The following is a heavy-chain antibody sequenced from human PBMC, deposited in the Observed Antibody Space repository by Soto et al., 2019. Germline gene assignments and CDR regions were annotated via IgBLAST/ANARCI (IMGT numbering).Heavy chain of an antibody. J-gene: IGHJ4*02. V-gene: IGHV1-18*01. CDR2: ISAYNGNT. CDR1: GYTFTSYG. Sequence: VKVSCKASGYTFTSYGISWVRQAPGQGLEWMGWISAYNGNTNYAQKLQGRVTMTTDTSTSTAYMELRSLRSDDTAVYYCVVDDSSGSSGFDYWGQGTLVTVSS. CDR3: VVDDSSGSSGFDY. D-gene: IGHD3-22*01.